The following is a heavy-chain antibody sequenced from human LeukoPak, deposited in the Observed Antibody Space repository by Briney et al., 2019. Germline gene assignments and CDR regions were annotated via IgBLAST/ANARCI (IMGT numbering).Heavy chain of an antibody. CDR3: ARDSPTWLSSSLDY. Sequence: PGGSLRLSCAASGFTFSDYYMSWIRQAPGKGLEWVSYISSSGSTIYYADSVKGRFTISRDNAKNSLYLQMNSLRAEDTAVYYCARDSPTWLSSSLDYWGQGTLVTVSS. D-gene: IGHD6-13*01. CDR1: GFTFSDYY. V-gene: IGHV3-11*01. J-gene: IGHJ4*02. CDR2: ISSSGSTI.